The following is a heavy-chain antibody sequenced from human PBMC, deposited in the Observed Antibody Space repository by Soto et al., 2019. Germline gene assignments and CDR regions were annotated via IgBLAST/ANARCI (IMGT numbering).Heavy chain of an antibody. CDR2: INPSGGST. CDR3: ARSGSGSYYIH. J-gene: IGHJ4*02. CDR1: GDSFMSYY. V-gene: IGHV1-46*01. D-gene: IGHD3-10*01. Sequence: GASVKVSCKASGDSFMSYYMHWVRQAPGQGLEWMGIINPSGGSTTYAQKFQGRVTMTSDTSTSTVYMELSSLRSEDTAVYYCARSGSGSYYIHWGQGTLVTVSS.